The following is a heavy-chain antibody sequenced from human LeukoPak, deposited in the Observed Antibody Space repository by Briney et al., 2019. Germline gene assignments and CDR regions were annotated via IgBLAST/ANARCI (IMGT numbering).Heavy chain of an antibody. D-gene: IGHD3-9*01. CDR1: GFTFSSYS. J-gene: IGHJ4*02. CDR3: ARDVLRYFDWLSYFDY. Sequence: GGSLRLSCAASGFTFSSYSMNWVRQAPGKGLEWVSYISSSSSTIYYADSVKGRFTVSRDNAKNSLYLQMNSLRAEDTAVYYCARDVLRYFDWLSYFDYWGQGTLVTVSS. V-gene: IGHV3-48*04. CDR2: ISSSSSTI.